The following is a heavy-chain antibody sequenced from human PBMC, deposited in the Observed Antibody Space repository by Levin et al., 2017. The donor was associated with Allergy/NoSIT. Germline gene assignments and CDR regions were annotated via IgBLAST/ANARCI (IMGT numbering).Heavy chain of an antibody. CDR1: GGSISSSSYY. CDR3: ARQDYGDYLGYFDS. D-gene: IGHD4-17*01. V-gene: IGHV4-39*01. CDR2: MYYSGST. J-gene: IGHJ4*02. Sequence: SETLSLTCTVSGGSISSSSYYWGWIRQPPGTGLEWIGSMYYSGSTYYNPSLKSRVSISVDTSKNQFSLKLSSVTAADTAVYYCARQDYGDYLGYFDSWGQGTLVTVSS.